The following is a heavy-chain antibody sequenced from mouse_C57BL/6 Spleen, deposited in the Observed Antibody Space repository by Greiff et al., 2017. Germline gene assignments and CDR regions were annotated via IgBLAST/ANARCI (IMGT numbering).Heavy chain of an antibody. CDR3: ARRYYYGSSPYYYAMDY. J-gene: IGHJ4*01. V-gene: IGHV14-2*01. CDR1: GFNIKDYY. CDR2: IDPEDGDT. Sequence: VQLQQSGAELVKPGASVKLSCTASGFNIKDYYMHWVKQRTEQGLEWIGRIDPEDGDTKYAPKFQGKATITADTSSNTAYLQLSSLTSEDTAVYYCARRYYYGSSPYYYAMDYWGQGTSVTVSS. D-gene: IGHD1-1*01.